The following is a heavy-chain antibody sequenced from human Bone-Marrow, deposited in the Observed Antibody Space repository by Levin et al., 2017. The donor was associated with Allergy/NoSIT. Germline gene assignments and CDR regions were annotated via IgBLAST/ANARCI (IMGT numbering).Heavy chain of an antibody. Sequence: GGSLRLSCAASGFTFRRSGMHCVRPAPGKGLEWVAVISYDGSNKYYADSVKGRFTISRDNSKNTLYLQMNSLRAEDTAVYYCAKDLDYGGNSGPFDYWGQGTLVTVSS. CDR1: GFTFRRSG. CDR3: AKDLDYGGNSGPFDY. V-gene: IGHV3-30*18. J-gene: IGHJ4*02. D-gene: IGHD4-23*01. CDR2: ISYDGSNK.